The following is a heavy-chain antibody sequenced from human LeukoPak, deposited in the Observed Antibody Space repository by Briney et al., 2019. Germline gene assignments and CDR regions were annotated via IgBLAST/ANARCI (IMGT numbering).Heavy chain of an antibody. CDR2: INPNSGGT. CDR1: GYTFTGYY. D-gene: IGHD1-1*01. CDR3: ARQARNDGGYFDY. Sequence: GASVKVSCKASGYTFTGYYMHWVRQAPGQGLEWMGWINPNSGGTNYAQKFQGRVTMTRDTSISTAYMELSRLRSDDTAVYYCARQARNDGGYFDYWGRGTLVTVSS. J-gene: IGHJ4*02. V-gene: IGHV1-2*02.